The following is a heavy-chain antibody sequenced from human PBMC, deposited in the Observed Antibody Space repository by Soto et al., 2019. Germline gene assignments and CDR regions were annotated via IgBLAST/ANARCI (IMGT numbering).Heavy chain of an antibody. CDR1: GFTFSSYG. CDR3: AKDAERLGGGFLEWLLYAFDI. D-gene: IGHD3-3*01. V-gene: IGHV3-30*18. Sequence: ESGGGVVQPGRSLRLSCAASGFTFSSYGMHWVRQAPGKGLEWVAVISYDGSNKYYADSVKGRFTISRDNSKNTLYLQMNSLRAEDTAVYYCAKDAERLGGGFLEWLLYAFDIWGQGTMVTVSS. CDR2: ISYDGSNK. J-gene: IGHJ3*02.